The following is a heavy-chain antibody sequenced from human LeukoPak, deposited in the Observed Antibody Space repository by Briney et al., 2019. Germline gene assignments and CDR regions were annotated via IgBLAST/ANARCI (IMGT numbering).Heavy chain of an antibody. J-gene: IGHJ4*02. D-gene: IGHD6-13*01. CDR1: GGTFSSYA. CDR2: IIPIFGTA. CDR3: ARGVSHGEQLDPFDY. Sequence: GASVKVSCKASGGTFSSYAISWVRQAPGQGLEWMGRIIPIFGTANYAQKFQGRVTITTDESTSTAYMELSSLRSEDTAVYYCARGVSHGEQLDPFDYWGQGTLVTVSS. V-gene: IGHV1-69*05.